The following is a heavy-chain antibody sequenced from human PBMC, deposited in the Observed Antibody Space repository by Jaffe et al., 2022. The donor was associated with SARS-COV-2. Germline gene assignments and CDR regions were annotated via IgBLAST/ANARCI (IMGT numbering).Heavy chain of an antibody. J-gene: IGHJ3*02. CDR1: GFTFSSYS. CDR3: AIQDIVVVVAAKDAFDI. CDR2: ISSSSSYI. D-gene: IGHD2-15*01. Sequence: EVQLVESGGGLVKPGGSLRLSCAASGFTFSSYSMNWVRQAPGKGLEWVSSISSSSSYIYYADSVKGRFTISRDNAKNSLYLQMNSLRAEDTAVYYCAIQDIVVVVAAKDAFDIWGQGTMVTVSS. V-gene: IGHV3-21*01.